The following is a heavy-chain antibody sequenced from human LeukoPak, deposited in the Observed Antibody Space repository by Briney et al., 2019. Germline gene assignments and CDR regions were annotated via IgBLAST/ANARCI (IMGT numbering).Heavy chain of an antibody. CDR3: ARGLGYSGYDTMGFDY. J-gene: IGHJ4*02. Sequence: SVTVPCMASGYTFTSYDLSWVRHALGQGLECMSWISAYNGNTNYAQKLQGRVTMTTDTSTSTAYMELRSLRSDDTAVYYCARGLGYSGYDTMGFDYWGQGTLVTVSS. CDR1: GYTFTSYD. V-gene: IGHV1-18*04. CDR2: ISAYNGNT. D-gene: IGHD5-12*01.